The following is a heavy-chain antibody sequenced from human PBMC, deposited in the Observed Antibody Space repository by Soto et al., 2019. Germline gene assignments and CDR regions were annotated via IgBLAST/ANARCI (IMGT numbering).Heavy chain of an antibody. CDR3: AREVLWFEPYYYGMDV. J-gene: IGHJ6*02. D-gene: IGHD3-10*01. CDR1: GFTFSSYG. Sequence: QVQLVESGGGVVQPGRSLRLSCAASGFTFSSYGMHWVRQAPGKGLEWVAVIWYDGSNKNYADSVKGRFTISRDNSKNTLYLQMNSLRAEDTAVYYCAREVLWFEPYYYGMDVWGQGTTVTVSS. CDR2: IWYDGSNK. V-gene: IGHV3-33*01.